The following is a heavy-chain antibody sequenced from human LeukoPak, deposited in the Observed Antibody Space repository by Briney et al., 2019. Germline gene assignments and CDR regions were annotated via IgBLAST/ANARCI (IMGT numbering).Heavy chain of an antibody. CDR1: GYSISSGYY. J-gene: IGHJ4*02. CDR2: VHTSGST. Sequence: SETLSLTCTVSGYSISSGYYWGWIRQPAGKGLEWIGRVHTSGSTNYNPSLKSRVTMSVDTAKNQFSLKVGSVTAADTAVYYCTRDLLYSSSSDGQGYWGQGTLVTVSS. CDR3: TRDLLYSSSSDGQGY. D-gene: IGHD6-6*01. V-gene: IGHV4-4*07.